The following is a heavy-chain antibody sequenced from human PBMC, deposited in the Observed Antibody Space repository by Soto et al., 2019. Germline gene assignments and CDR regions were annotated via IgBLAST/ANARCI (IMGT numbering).Heavy chain of an antibody. V-gene: IGHV3-23*01. CDR3: AKLSRVAVAGTMDY. D-gene: IGHD6-19*01. Sequence: PGGSLRLSCAASGFSFSSYAMTWVRQAPGKGLEWVSGISASGGSTYYADSVKGRFTISRDNSKNTLYLQMNSLRAEDTAVYYCAKLSRVAVAGTMDYWGQGALVTVSS. CDR2: ISASGGST. CDR1: GFSFSSYA. J-gene: IGHJ4*02.